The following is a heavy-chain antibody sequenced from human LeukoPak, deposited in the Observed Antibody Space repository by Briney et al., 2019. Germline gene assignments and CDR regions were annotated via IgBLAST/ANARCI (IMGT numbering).Heavy chain of an antibody. Sequence: SETLSLTCAVYGGSFSGYYWSWIRQPPGRGLEWVGEINDSGSTNYNPSLKSRVTISVDTSKNQFSLKLSSVTAADTAVYYCARVNVLRFLELYWNFDYWGQGTLVTVSS. J-gene: IGHJ4*02. D-gene: IGHD3-3*01. CDR1: GGSFSGYY. CDR3: ARVNVLRFLELYWNFDY. V-gene: IGHV4-34*01. CDR2: INDSGST.